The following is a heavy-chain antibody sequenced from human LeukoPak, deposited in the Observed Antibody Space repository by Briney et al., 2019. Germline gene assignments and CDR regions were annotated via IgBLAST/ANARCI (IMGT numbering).Heavy chain of an antibody. CDR3: ARLYYDILTGSSFDY. D-gene: IGHD3-9*01. Sequence: ASVKVSCKASGGTFSSYAISWVRQAPGQRLEWMGWINAGNGNTKYSQKFQGRVTITRDTSASTAYMELSSLRSEDTAVYYCARLYYDILTGSSFDYWGQGTLVTVSS. CDR1: GGTFSSYA. V-gene: IGHV1-3*01. J-gene: IGHJ4*02. CDR2: INAGNGNT.